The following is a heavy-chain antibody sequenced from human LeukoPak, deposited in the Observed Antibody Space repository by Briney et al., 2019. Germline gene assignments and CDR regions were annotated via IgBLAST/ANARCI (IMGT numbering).Heavy chain of an antibody. CDR3: AKDRHYYDSSGYYTY. CDR2: IRFEGINK. J-gene: IGHJ4*02. Sequence: GRSLRLSCAASGFTFSSYGMHWVRQAPGKGLEWVAVIRFEGINKYYADSVKGRFTISRDNSKNALYLQMNSLRGEDTAVYYCAKDRHYYDSSGYYTYWAQGTLVRLSS. D-gene: IGHD3-22*01. CDR1: GFTFSSYG. V-gene: IGHV3-30*02.